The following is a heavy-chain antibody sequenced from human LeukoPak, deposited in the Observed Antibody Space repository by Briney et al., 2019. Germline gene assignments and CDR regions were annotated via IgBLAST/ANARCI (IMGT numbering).Heavy chain of an antibody. J-gene: IGHJ6*02. D-gene: IGHD4-23*01. V-gene: IGHV3-33*08. CDR1: GFTFGGYE. CDR3: ASPYGGNPHGMDV. Sequence: PGGSLRLSCAASGFTFGGYEMNWVRQAPGKGLEWVAVIWYDGSNKYYADSVKGRSTISRDNSKNTLYLQMNSLRAEDTAVYYCASPYGGNPHGMDVWGQGTTVTVSS. CDR2: IWYDGSNK.